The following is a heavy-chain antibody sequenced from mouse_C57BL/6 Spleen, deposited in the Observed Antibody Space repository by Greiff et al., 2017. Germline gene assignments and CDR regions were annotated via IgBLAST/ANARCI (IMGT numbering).Heavy chain of an antibody. Sequence: VKLQESGAELMKPGASVKLSCKATGYTFTGLEWIGEMLPGSGSTNYNEKFKGKATFTADTSSNTAYMQLSSLTTEDSAIYYCARGSSYGYAMDYWGQGTSVTVSS. V-gene: IGHV1-9*01. CDR2: MLPGSGST. CDR3: ARGSSYGYAMDY. J-gene: IGHJ4*01. CDR1: GYTFTG. D-gene: IGHD1-1*01.